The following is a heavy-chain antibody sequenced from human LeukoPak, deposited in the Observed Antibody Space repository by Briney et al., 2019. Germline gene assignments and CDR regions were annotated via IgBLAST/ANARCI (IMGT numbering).Heavy chain of an antibody. CDR1: GGTFNNFA. Sequence: ASVKVSCKASGGTFNNFAISWVRQAPGQGLEWVGGIIPMSGTANYAQKFQGRVTITADESTSTAYMELSSLRSEDTAIYYCASPVKYYDTWSGYPPFDYWGQGTLVTVSS. V-gene: IGHV1-69*01. D-gene: IGHD3-3*01. CDR3: ASPVKYYDTWSGYPPFDY. CDR2: IIPMSGTA. J-gene: IGHJ4*02.